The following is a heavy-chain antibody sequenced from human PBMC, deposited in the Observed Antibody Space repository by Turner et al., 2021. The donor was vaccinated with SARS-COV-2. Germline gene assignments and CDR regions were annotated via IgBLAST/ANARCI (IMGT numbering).Heavy chain of an antibody. CDR3: ARLMVTAMDYYGMDV. V-gene: IGHV4-39*01. CDR2: IYYSGIT. Sequence: QLQLQESGPGMVKPSETLSLTCPVSGGSISSSTYYWGWIRQPPGKGLEWIGNIYYSGITYYNPSLKSRVTISVDTSKNQFSLKRSSVTAADTALYYCARLMVTAMDYYGMDVWGQGTTVTVSS. J-gene: IGHJ6*02. D-gene: IGHD5-18*01. CDR1: GGSISSSTYY.